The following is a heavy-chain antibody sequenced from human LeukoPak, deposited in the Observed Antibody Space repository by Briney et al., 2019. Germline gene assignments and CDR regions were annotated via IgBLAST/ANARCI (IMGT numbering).Heavy chain of an antibody. V-gene: IGHV4-31*03. CDR3: ARGGTAMVWDWFDP. J-gene: IGHJ5*02. CDR1: GVSISSGGYY. Sequence: SETLSLTCTVSGVSISSGGYYWRWIRQHPGKGLEWIGYIYYSGSTYYNPSLKSRVTISVDTSKNQFSLKLSSVTAADTAVYYCARGGTAMVWDWFDPWGQGTLVTVSS. D-gene: IGHD5-18*01. CDR2: IYYSGST.